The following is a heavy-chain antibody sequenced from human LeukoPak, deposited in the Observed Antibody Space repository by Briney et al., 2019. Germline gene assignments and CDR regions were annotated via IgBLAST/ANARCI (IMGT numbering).Heavy chain of an antibody. D-gene: IGHD2-15*01. CDR3: ARERHGGAAYFDL. Sequence: GGSLRLSCAASGFTVSSNYMSWVRQAPGKGLEWVSVIYSGGSTYYADSVKGRFTISRDNSKNTLYLQMNSLRAGDTAVYYCARERHGGAAYFDLWGRGTLVTVSS. J-gene: IGHJ2*01. CDR2: IYSGGST. CDR1: GFTVSSNY. V-gene: IGHV3-53*01.